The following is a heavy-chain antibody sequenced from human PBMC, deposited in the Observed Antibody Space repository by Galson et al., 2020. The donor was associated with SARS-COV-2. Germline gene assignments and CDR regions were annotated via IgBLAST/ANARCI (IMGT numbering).Heavy chain of an antibody. CDR2: ISSSSSTI. CDR3: ARDGVASDAFDI. CDR1: GFTFSSYS. Sequence: GGSLRLSCAASGFTFSSYSMNWVRQAPGKGLEWVLYISSSSSTIYYADSVKGRFTISRDNAKNSLYLQMNSLRAEDTAVYYCARDGVASDAFDIWGQGTMVTVSS. D-gene: IGHD2-15*01. V-gene: IGHV3-48*01. J-gene: IGHJ3*02.